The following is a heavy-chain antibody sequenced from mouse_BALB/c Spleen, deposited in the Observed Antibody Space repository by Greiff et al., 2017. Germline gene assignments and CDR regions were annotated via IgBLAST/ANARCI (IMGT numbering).Heavy chain of an antibody. Sequence: VQLQQSGAELVRSGASVKLSCTASGFNIKDYYMHWVKQRPEQGLEWIGWIDPENGDTEYAPKFQGKATMTADTSSNTAYLQISSLTSEDTAVYYCNAPTVVATRLPFDYWGQGTTLKVSS. CDR2: IDPENGDT. V-gene: IGHV14-4*02. CDR1: GFNIKDYY. CDR3: NAPTVVATRLPFDY. J-gene: IGHJ2*01. D-gene: IGHD1-1*01.